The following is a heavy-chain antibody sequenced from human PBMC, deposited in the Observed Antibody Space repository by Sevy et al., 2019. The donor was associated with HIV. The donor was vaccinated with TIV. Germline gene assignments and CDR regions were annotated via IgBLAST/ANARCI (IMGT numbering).Heavy chain of an antibody. CDR1: GFTFSNAW. CDR3: TTGITWGGYSYGRYYYGMDV. J-gene: IGHJ6*02. D-gene: IGHD5-18*01. CDR2: IKSKTDGGAT. V-gene: IGHV3-15*07. Sequence: GGSLRLSCAASGFTFSNAWMNWVRQAPGKGQEWVGRIKSKTDGGATDYAAPVKGRFSISRDDSKNTLYLQMNSLKTEDTAVYYCTTGITWGGYSYGRYYYGMDVWGQGTTVTVSS.